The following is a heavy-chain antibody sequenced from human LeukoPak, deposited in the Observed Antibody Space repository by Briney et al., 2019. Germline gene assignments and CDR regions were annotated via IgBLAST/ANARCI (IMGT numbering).Heavy chain of an antibody. CDR3: ARGSMITFGGVIAPPYFDY. V-gene: IGHV4-34*01. J-gene: IGHJ4*02. CDR2: INHSGST. CDR1: GGSFSGYY. Sequence: SETLSLTCAVYGGSFSGYYWSLIRQPPGKGLEWIGEINHSGSTNYNPSLKSRVTISVDTSKNQFSLKLSSVTAADTAVYYCARGSMITFGGVIAPPYFDYWGQGTLVTVSS. D-gene: IGHD3-16*02.